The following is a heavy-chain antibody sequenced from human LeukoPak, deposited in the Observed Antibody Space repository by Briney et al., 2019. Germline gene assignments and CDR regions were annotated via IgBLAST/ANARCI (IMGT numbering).Heavy chain of an antibody. D-gene: IGHD6-13*01. CDR2: ISSSGSTV. CDR1: GFTFSSYS. J-gene: IGHJ3*02. Sequence: PGGSLLLSCAASGFTFSSYSMNWVRQAPGKGLEWVSYISSSGSTVYYADSVKGQFTLSRDNASNSLYLQMNSLRAEDTAMYYCARDRQQQLVGTSFDIWGQGTMVTVSS. CDR3: ARDRQQQLVGTSFDI. V-gene: IGHV3-48*04.